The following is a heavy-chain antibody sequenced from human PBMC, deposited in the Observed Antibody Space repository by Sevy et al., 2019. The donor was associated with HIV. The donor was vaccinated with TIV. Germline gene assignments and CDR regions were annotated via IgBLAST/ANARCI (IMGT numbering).Heavy chain of an antibody. CDR3: AKVPAGGTTLYYYYYMDV. CDR2: IRYDGSNK. J-gene: IGHJ6*03. D-gene: IGHD1-7*01. V-gene: IGHV3-30*02. Sequence: GGSLRLSCAASGFTFSSYGMHWVRQAPGKGLEWVAFIRYDGSNKYYADSVKRRFTISRDNSKNTLYLQMNSLRAEDTAVYYCAKVPAGGTTLYYYYYMDVWGKGTTVTVSS. CDR1: GFTFSSYG.